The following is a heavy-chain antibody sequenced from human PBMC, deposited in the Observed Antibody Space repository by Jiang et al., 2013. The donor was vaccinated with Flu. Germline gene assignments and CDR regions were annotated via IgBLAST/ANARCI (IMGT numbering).Heavy chain of an antibody. Sequence: SGYTFTGYYMHWVRQAPGQGLEWMGWINPNSGGTNYAQKFQGRVTMTRDTSISTAYMELSRLRSDDTAVYYCARTTMVRGVIMMDERGNWFDPWGQGTLVTVSS. CDR3: ARTTMVRGVIMMDERGNWFDP. CDR2: INPNSGGT. D-gene: IGHD3-10*01. CDR1: GYTFTGYY. V-gene: IGHV1-2*02. J-gene: IGHJ5*02.